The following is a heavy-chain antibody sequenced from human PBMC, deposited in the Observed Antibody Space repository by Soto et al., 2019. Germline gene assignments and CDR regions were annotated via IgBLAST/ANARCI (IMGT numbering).Heavy chain of an antibody. D-gene: IGHD6-13*01. CDR3: VRRHVSATGIDWFDP. Sequence: ASVKGSCKASGYTFTSYGIRWVRQAPGQGLEWMGWINAANGDTKYSPKFQGRVTITRDTSASTAYMELSSLRSEDTAVYYCVRRHVSATGIDWFDPWGQGTLVTVSS. CDR1: GYTFTSYG. J-gene: IGHJ5*02. V-gene: IGHV1-3*01. CDR2: INAANGDT.